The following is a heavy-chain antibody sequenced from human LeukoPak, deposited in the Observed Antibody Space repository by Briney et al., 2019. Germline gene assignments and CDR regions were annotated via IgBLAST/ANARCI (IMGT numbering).Heavy chain of an antibody. CDR3: ARDWATPALYYDILTAVNAADPGPLFDY. J-gene: IGHJ4*02. CDR1: GYTFTSYG. V-gene: IGHV1-18*01. CDR2: ISAYNGNT. Sequence: GASVKVSCKASGYTFTSYGISWVRQAPGQGLEWMGWISAYNGNTNYAQKLQGRVTMTTDTSTSTAYMELRSLRSDDTAVYYCARDWATPALYYDILTAVNAADPGPLFDYWGQGTLVTVSS. D-gene: IGHD3-9*01.